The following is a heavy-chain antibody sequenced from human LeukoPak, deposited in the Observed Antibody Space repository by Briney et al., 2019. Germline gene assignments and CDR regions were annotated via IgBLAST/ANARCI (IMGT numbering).Heavy chain of an antibody. Sequence: GGSLRLSCAASGFTVSGNYMSWVRQAPGKGLEWVSVIYSGGTTYYADSVKGRFTISRDNSKNTLHLQMNNLRAEDTAVYYCAANRGWVYFDYWGQGTLVTVSS. J-gene: IGHJ4*02. V-gene: IGHV3-66*01. CDR3: AANRGWVYFDY. CDR2: IYSGGTT. CDR1: GFTVSGNY. D-gene: IGHD6-19*01.